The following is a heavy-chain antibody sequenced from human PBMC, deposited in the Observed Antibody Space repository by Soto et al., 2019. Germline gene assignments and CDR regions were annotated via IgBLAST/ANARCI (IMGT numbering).Heavy chain of an antibody. V-gene: IGHV3-30*18. D-gene: IGHD6-6*01. CDR3: AKSQRDWQLVPSFFDY. Sequence: QVQLVESGGGVVQPGRSLRLSCAASGFTFSSYGMHWVRQAPGKGLEWVAVISYDGSNKYYADSVKGRFTISRDNSKNTLDLQMSILRAEDTAVYYCAKSQRDWQLVPSFFDYWGQGTLVTVSS. CDR1: GFTFSSYG. CDR2: ISYDGSNK. J-gene: IGHJ4*02.